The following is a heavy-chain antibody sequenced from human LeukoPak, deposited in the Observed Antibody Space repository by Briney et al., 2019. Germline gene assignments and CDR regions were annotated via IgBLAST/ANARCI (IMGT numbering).Heavy chain of an antibody. CDR1: GGSISSYY. J-gene: IGHJ4*02. CDR2: IYYSGST. CDR3: ARGIAPTPKEEYYFDY. D-gene: IGHD6-13*01. V-gene: IGHV4-59*01. Sequence: PSETLSLTCTVSGGSISSYYWSWIRQPPGKGLEWIGYIYYSGSTNYNPSLKSRVTISVDTSKNQFSLKLSSVTAADTAVYYCARGIAPTPKEEYYFDYWGQGTLVTVSS.